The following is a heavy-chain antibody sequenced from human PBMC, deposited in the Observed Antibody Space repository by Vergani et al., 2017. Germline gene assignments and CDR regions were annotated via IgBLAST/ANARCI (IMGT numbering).Heavy chain of an antibody. CDR2: ISARYPST. CDR3: ARVSYDATPYLQGGYDC. D-gene: IGHD2-15*01. V-gene: IGHV3-23*01. Sequence: EVQLLQSGGGVIQPGGSVRLSCAASGFTFSACLMTWVRQAPGKGLEWVSAISARYPSTNYADSVKGQFTISRAKSKNMLYLQINSLRAEDTAVYYCARVSYDATPYLQGGYDCWGQGTLVSVSS. J-gene: IGHJ4*02. CDR1: GFTFSACL.